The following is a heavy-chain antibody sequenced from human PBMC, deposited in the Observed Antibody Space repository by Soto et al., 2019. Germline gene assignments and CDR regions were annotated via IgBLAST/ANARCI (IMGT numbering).Heavy chain of an antibody. CDR1: GYTLTELS. D-gene: IGHD1-26*01. J-gene: IGHJ4*02. Sequence: ASVKVSCKVSGYTLTELSMHWVRQAPGKGLEWMGGFDPEDGETIYAQKFQGRVTMTEDTSTDTAYMELSSLRSEDTAVYYCATARGVGATTDTFDYWGQGTLVTVSS. CDR2: FDPEDGET. CDR3: ATARGVGATTDTFDY. V-gene: IGHV1-24*01.